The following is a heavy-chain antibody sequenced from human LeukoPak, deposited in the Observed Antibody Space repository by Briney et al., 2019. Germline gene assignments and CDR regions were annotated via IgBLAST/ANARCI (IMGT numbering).Heavy chain of an antibody. CDR3: ARGPDSITILGVVKTPFDY. J-gene: IGHJ4*02. V-gene: IGHV3-30*04. D-gene: IGHD3-3*01. CDR1: GFTFNTYA. CDR2: ISHDGSNK. Sequence: GRSLRLSCAASGFTFNTYAIHWVRQAPGKGLEWVAVISHDGSNKDYTDSVKGRFTISRDNSKSTLYLHMNSLRAEDTAVYYCARGPDSITILGVVKTPFDYWGQGTLVTVSS.